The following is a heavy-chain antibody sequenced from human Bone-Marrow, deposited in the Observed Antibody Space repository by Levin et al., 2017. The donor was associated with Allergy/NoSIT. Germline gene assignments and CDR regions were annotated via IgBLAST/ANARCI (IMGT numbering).Heavy chain of an antibody. Sequence: SETLSLTCSVSGYSISSGYYWGWIRQPPGKGLEWIGTIYNSGSPYYNPSLKSRVTISADTSKNQCSLKLTSVTAADTAVYFCVGSGSYYMGFDFWGQGALVTVSS. CDR1: GYSISSGYY. CDR2: IYNSGSP. J-gene: IGHJ4*01. V-gene: IGHV4-38-2*01. D-gene: IGHD1-26*01. CDR3: VGSGSYYMGFDF.